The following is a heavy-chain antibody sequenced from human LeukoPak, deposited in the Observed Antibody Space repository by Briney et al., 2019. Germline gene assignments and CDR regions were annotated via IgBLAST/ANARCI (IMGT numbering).Heavy chain of an antibody. V-gene: IGHV3-48*03. Sequence: GGSLRLSCAASGFTFSSYEMNWVRQAPGKGLEWVSYISSSGSTIYYADSVKGRFTISRDNSKNTLYLQMNSLRAEDTAVYYCAKDNKGLGYYYDSSHNDAFDIWGQGTMVTVSS. D-gene: IGHD3-22*01. J-gene: IGHJ3*02. CDR3: AKDNKGLGYYYDSSHNDAFDI. CDR2: ISSSGSTI. CDR1: GFTFSSYE.